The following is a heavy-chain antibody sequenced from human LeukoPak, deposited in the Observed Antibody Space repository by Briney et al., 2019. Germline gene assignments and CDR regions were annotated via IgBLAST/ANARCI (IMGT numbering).Heavy chain of an antibody. CDR3: ASETLGYDALDI. Sequence: GGSLRLSCAASGFTFSSYNMNWVRQAPGKGPEWVSSISSRSSHINYADSVKGRFTISRDNAKNSLYLQMNSLRAEDTAVYYCASETLGYDALDIWGQGAMVTVSS. J-gene: IGHJ3*02. CDR1: GFTFSSYN. CDR2: ISSRSSHI. D-gene: IGHD7-27*01. V-gene: IGHV3-21*01.